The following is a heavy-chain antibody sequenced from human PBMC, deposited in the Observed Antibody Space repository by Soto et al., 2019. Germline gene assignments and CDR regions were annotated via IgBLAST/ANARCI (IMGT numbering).Heavy chain of an antibody. J-gene: IGHJ4*02. V-gene: IGHV4-39*01. CDR2: IYYSGST. Sequence: SETLSLTCSVSGGSISSSNYYWVWIRQPPGKGLEWIGSIYYSGSTYYNPSLKSRVTISVDTSKNQFSLKLTSVTAPDTAVYYCARLPYSSSSYVDYWGQGTLVTVSS. CDR1: GGSISSSNYY. CDR3: ARLPYSSSSYVDY. D-gene: IGHD6-6*01.